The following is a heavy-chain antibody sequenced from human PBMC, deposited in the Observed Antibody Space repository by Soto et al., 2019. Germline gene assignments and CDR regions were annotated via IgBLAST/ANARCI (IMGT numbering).Heavy chain of an antibody. CDR1: GGSISSGDYY. CDR2: IYYSGST. Sequence: QVQLQESGPGLVKPSQSLSLTCTVSGGSISSGDYYWSWIRQPPGKGLEWIGYIYYSGSTYYNPSLKSRLTISIDTPKSQFSLKLSSVTAADTAVYYCARAYRSPANLDYWGQGTLVTVSS. V-gene: IGHV4-30-4*01. D-gene: IGHD6-19*01. J-gene: IGHJ4*02. CDR3: ARAYRSPANLDY.